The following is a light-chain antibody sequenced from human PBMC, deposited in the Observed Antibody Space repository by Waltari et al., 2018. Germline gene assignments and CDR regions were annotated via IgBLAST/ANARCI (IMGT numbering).Light chain of an antibody. CDR3: QQYNSYWWT. CDR2: KAS. V-gene: IGKV1-5*03. J-gene: IGKJ1*01. CDR1: RSISTW. Sequence: DIQMTHSPSTLSASVGARVCITCRASRSISTWVAWYQQKPGKAPKLLISKASSLESGVPSRFSGSGSGTDFTLTISSLQPEDFATYYCQQYNSYWWTFGQGTKVEIK.